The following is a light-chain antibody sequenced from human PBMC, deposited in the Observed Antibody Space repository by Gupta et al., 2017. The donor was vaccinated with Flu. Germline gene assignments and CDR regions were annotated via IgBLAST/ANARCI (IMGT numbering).Light chain of an antibody. CDR2: QDS. V-gene: IGLV3-1*01. CDR3: QAWDSSTGV. J-gene: IGLJ3*02. CDR1: QSGDKY. Sequence: SYELTQPPSVSVSPGQTASITCSGDQSGDKYACWYEQKPGQSPVLVIYQDSKRPSGIPERFSGSNSGNTATLTISGTQAMDEADYYCQAWDSSTGVFGGGTKLTVL.